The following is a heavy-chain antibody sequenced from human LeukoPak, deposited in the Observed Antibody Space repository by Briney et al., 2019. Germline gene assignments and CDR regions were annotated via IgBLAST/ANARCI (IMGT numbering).Heavy chain of an antibody. V-gene: IGHV4-59*01. Sequence: PSETLSLTCTVSGGSISSYYWSWIRQPPGKGLEWVGYIYYSGSTNYNPSLKSRVTISVDTSKNQFSLKLSSVTAADTAVYYCARIPSYSYNWYGSFDIWGQGTMVTVSS. CDR1: GGSISSYY. CDR2: IYYSGST. CDR3: ARIPSYSYNWYGSFDI. D-gene: IGHD1-1*01. J-gene: IGHJ3*02.